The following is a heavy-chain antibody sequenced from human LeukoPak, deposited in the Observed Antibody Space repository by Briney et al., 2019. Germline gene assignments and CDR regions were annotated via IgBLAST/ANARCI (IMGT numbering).Heavy chain of an antibody. D-gene: IGHD6-19*01. Sequence: GGSLRLSCAASGFTFSSYWMSWVRQAPGKGLEWVANIKQDGSEKYYVDSVKGRFTISRDNAKNSLYLQMNSLRAEDTAVYYCASEYSGGFYDYWGQGTLVTVSS. J-gene: IGHJ4*02. CDR1: GFTFSSYW. CDR3: ASEYSGGFYDY. V-gene: IGHV3-7*01. CDR2: IKQDGSEK.